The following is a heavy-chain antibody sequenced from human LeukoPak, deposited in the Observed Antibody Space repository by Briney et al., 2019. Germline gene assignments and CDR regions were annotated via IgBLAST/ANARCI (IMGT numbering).Heavy chain of an antibody. D-gene: IGHD6-19*01. CDR2: ISSSGSTK. V-gene: IGHV3-48*03. Sequence: PGGSLRLSCAASGFTFSSYEMNWVRQAPGKGLEWLSYISSSGSTKYYVDSVKGRFTISRDNAKNSLYLQMNSLRAEDTAVYYCARDRDNVAGTRGYFDYWGQGTLVTVSS. CDR3: ARDRDNVAGTRGYFDY. J-gene: IGHJ4*02. CDR1: GFTFSSYE.